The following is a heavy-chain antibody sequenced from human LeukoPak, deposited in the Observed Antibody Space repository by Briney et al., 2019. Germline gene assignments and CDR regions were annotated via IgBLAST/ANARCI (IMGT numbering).Heavy chain of an antibody. CDR3: ARQFVEGQQLAIDY. J-gene: IGHJ4*02. CDR1: GGSISSYY. Sequence: SETLSLTCTVSGGSISSYYWSWIRQPPGKGLEWIGYISYSGSTNYNPSLKSRVTISVDTSKNQFSLQLGSVTAADTAIYYCARQFVEGQQLAIDYWGQGTLVTVSS. CDR2: ISYSGST. V-gene: IGHV4-59*08. D-gene: IGHD6-13*01.